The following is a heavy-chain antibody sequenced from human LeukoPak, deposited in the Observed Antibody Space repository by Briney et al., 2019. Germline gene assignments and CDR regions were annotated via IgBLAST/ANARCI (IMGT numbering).Heavy chain of an antibody. CDR1: GFTFSSYA. CDR2: ISYDGSNK. V-gene: IGHV3-30-3*01. J-gene: IGHJ4*02. Sequence: PGRSLRLSCAASGFTFSSYAMHWVRQAPGKGLEWVAGISYDGSNKYYADSVKGRFTISRDNSKNTLYLQMNSLRAEDTAVYYCARSGSRYYFDYWGQGTLVTVSS. CDR3: ARSGSRYYFDY. D-gene: IGHD1-26*01.